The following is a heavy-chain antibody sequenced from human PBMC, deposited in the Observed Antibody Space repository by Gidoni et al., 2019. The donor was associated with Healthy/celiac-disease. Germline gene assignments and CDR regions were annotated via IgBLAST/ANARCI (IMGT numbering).Heavy chain of an antibody. CDR1: GYSFTSYW. Sequence: GSGYSFTSYWIGWVRQMPGKGLEWMGIIYPGDSDTRYSPSFQGQVTISADKSISTAYLQWSSLKASDTAMYYCARFGTLGWELRRHWFDPWGQGTLVTVSS. D-gene: IGHD1-26*01. CDR3: ARFGTLGWELRRHWFDP. J-gene: IGHJ5*02. CDR2: IYPGDSDT. V-gene: IGHV5-51*01.